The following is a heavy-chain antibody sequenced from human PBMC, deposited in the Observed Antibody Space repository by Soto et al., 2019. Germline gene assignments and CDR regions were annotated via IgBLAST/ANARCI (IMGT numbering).Heavy chain of an antibody. Sequence: SETLSLTCAVYGGSFSGYYWSWIRQPPGKGLEWIGEINHSGSTNYNPSLKSRVTISVDTSKNQFSLKLSSVTAADTAVYYCARKEDYYDSSGSDTPLFDYWGQGTLVTVSS. V-gene: IGHV4-34*01. CDR2: INHSGST. CDR3: ARKEDYYDSSGSDTPLFDY. CDR1: GGSFSGYY. J-gene: IGHJ4*02. D-gene: IGHD3-22*01.